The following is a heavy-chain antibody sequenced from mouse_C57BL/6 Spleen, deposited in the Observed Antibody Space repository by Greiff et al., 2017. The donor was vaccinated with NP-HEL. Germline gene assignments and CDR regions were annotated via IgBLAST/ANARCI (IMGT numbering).Heavy chain of an antibody. Sequence: DVQLQESGPGLVKPSQSLSLTCSVTGYSITSGYYWNWIRQFPGNKLEWMGYISYDGSNNYNPSLKNRISITRDTSKNQFFLKLNSVTTEDTATYYCARLITTVVAFDYWGQGTTLTVSS. CDR1: GYSITSGYY. V-gene: IGHV3-6*01. D-gene: IGHD1-1*01. CDR3: ARLITTVVAFDY. J-gene: IGHJ2*01. CDR2: ISYDGSN.